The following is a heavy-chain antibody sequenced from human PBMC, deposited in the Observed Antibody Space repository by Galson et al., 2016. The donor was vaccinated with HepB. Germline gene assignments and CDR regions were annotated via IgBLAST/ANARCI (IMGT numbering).Heavy chain of an antibody. Sequence: SLRLSCAASGFTFSNYWMSWVRQPPGKGLEWVDNIKRDGGERYYVDSVKGRFTIPRDNAKHSLYLQMNSLRAEDTAVYYCARDGSGWLFDSWGQGTLVTVSS. J-gene: IGHJ4*02. CDR3: ARDGSGWLFDS. V-gene: IGHV3-7*01. CDR1: GFTFSNYW. CDR2: IKRDGGER. D-gene: IGHD6-19*01.